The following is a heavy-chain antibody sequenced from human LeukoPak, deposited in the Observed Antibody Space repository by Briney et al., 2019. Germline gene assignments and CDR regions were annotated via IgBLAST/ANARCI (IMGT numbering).Heavy chain of an antibody. D-gene: IGHD2-15*01. CDR2: IYYSGST. CDR3: ARDGGSQTNYYYYGMDV. CDR1: GDSISSGGYY. J-gene: IGHJ6*04. V-gene: IGHV4-31*03. Sequence: SETLSLTCTASGDSISSGGYYWSWIRQHPGKGLEWIGYIYYSGSTYYNPSLKSRVTISVDTSKNQFSLKLSSVTAADTAVYYCARDGGSQTNYYYYGMDVWGKGTTVTVSS.